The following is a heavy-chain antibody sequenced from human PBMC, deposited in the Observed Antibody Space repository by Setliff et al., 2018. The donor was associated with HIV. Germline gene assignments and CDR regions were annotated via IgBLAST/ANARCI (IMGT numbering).Heavy chain of an antibody. CDR1: GGSISSYY. V-gene: IGHV4-59*01. J-gene: IGHJ3*02. CDR3: AREITYDYVWGSFRQGAFDI. CDR2: IYYSGST. D-gene: IGHD3-16*01. Sequence: SETLSLTCTVSGGSISSYYWSWIRQPPGKGLEWIGYIYYSGSTNYNPSLKSRVTISVDTSRNHFSLKLIPVTAADTAVYYCAREITYDYVWGSFRQGAFDIWGQGTLVTVSS.